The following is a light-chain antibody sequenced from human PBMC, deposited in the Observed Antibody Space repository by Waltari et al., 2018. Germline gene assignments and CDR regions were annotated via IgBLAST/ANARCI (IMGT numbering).Light chain of an antibody. CDR3: QQSYSTPLT. CDR1: QSLSSY. V-gene: IGKV1-39*01. J-gene: IGKJ4*01. Sequence: DIQMTQSPSSLSASVGARVPITCRASQSLSSYLNWYPQKPGKAPKLLIYAESSLQSGVPSRFSGSGSGTDFTLTISSLQPEDFATYYCQQSYSTPLTFGGGTKVEIK. CDR2: AES.